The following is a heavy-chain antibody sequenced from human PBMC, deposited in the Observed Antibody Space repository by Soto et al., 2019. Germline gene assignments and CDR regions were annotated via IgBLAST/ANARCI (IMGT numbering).Heavy chain of an antibody. CDR3: ARHKQERYCSGGSCYSFINWFDP. CDR2: IYYRGST. V-gene: IGHV4-31*03. J-gene: IGHJ5*02. D-gene: IGHD2-15*01. Sequence: QVQLQESGPGLVKPSQTLSLTCTVSGGSISSGAYYWSWIRQHPGKGLEWIGYIYYRGSTYYNPSLKRRVTISVDTSKSQFSLELSSVTAADPAVYYCARHKQERYCSGGSCYSFINWFDPWGQGTLVTVSS. CDR1: GGSISSGAYY.